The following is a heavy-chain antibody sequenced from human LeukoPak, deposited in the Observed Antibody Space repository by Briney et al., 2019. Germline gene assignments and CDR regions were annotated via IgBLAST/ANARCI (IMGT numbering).Heavy chain of an antibody. J-gene: IGHJ4*02. D-gene: IGHD6-13*01. V-gene: IGHV4-34*01. CDR3: ARAVYSSSWFPFDY. Sequence: PSETLSLTCAVYGGSFSGYYWSWIRQPPGKGLEWIGEINHSGSTNYNPSLKSRVIISVDTSKNQFSLKLSSVTAADTAVYYCARAVYSSSWFPFDYWGQGTLVTVSS. CDR1: GGSFSGYY. CDR2: INHSGST.